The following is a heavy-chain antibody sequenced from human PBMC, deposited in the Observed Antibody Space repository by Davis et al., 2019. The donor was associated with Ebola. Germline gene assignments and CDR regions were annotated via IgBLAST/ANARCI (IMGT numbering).Heavy chain of an antibody. CDR1: GGTFSSYA. CDR2: INPSGGST. D-gene: IGHD2-15*01. V-gene: IGHV1-46*01. Sequence: ASVKVSCKASGGTFSSYAISWVRQAPGQGLEWMGIINPSGGSTSYAQKFQGRVTMTRDTSTSTVYMELSSLRSEDTAVYYCARDSPPRVVAEVEGDAFDIWGQGTMVTVSS. CDR3: ARDSPPRVVAEVEGDAFDI. J-gene: IGHJ3*02.